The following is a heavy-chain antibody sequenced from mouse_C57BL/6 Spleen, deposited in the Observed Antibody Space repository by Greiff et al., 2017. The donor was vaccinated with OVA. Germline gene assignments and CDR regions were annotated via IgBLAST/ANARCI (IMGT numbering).Heavy chain of an antibody. J-gene: IGHJ1*03. CDR1: GYTFTSYW. D-gene: IGHD2-3*01. CDR2: IHPNSGST. CDR3: ARSHDGYYGYFDV. Sequence: QVQLQQSGAELVKPGASVKLSCKASGYTFTSYWMHWVKQRPGQGLEWIGMIHPNSGSTNYNEKFKSKATLTVDKSSSTAYMQLSSLTSEDSAVYYCARSHDGYYGYFDVWGTGTTVTVSS. V-gene: IGHV1-64*01.